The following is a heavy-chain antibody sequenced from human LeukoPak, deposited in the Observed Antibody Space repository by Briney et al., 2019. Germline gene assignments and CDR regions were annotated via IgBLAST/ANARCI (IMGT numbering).Heavy chain of an antibody. CDR3: ARGYSSSSEVDY. J-gene: IGHJ4*02. Sequence: PSETLSLTCTVSGGSISSYYWSWIRQPPGKGLEWIGYIYYSRSTNYNPSLKSRVTISVDTSKNQFSLKLSSVTAADTAVYYCARGYSSSSEVDYWGQGTLVTVSS. CDR1: GGSISSYY. CDR2: IYYSRST. D-gene: IGHD6-6*01. V-gene: IGHV4-59*01.